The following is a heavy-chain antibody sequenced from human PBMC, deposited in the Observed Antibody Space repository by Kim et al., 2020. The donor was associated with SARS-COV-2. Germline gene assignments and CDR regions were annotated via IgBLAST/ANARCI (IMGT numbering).Heavy chain of an antibody. CDR1: GDNISRDSAA. D-gene: IGHD2-15*01. V-gene: IGHV6-1*01. J-gene: IGHJ4*02. CDR2: TYYRSQWFS. CDR3: VRSIRGHNYFDF. Sequence: SQTLSLTCAISGDNISRDSAAWNWIRQSPARGLEWLGRTYYRSQWFSDYTASVKSRISITPDTSKNQFSLQLNSVTPEDTALYFCVRSIRGHNYFDFWGRGTPVTVSS.